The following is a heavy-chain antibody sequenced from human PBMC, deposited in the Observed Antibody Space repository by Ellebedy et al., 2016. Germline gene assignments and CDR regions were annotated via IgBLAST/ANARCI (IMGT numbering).Heavy chain of an antibody. CDR1: GYTFTSYY. D-gene: IGHD5-24*01. J-gene: IGHJ6*02. CDR2: INPSGGST. Sequence: ASVKVSXXASGYTFTSYYMHWVRQAPGQGLEWMGIINPSGGSTSYAQKFQGRVTMTRDTSTSTVYIELSSLRSEDTAVYYCAVEMATISYYYYGMDVWGQGTTVTVSS. CDR3: AVEMATISYYYYGMDV. V-gene: IGHV1-46*01.